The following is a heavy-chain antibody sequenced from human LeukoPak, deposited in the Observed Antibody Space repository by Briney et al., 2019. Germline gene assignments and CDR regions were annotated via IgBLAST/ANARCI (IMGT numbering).Heavy chain of an antibody. CDR2: IYTSGST. D-gene: IGHD6-19*01. CDR3: ARASSGWNRFDY. V-gene: IGHV4-61*02. J-gene: IGHJ4*02. Sequence: SQTLSLTCTVSGGSISSGSYYWSWIRQPAGKGLEWIGRIYTSGSTNYNPSPKSRVTISVDTSKNQFSLKLSSVTAADTAVYYCARASSGWNRFDYWGQGTLVTVSS. CDR1: GGSISSGSYY.